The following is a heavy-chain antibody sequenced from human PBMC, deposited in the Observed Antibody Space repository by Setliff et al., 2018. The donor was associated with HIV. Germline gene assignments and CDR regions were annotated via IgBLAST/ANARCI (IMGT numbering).Heavy chain of an antibody. CDR3: ARDFGRTLDY. CDR2: INTNTGSP. D-gene: IGHD3-3*01. CDR1: GYTFTTYN. Sequence: ASVKVSCKASGYTFTTYNITWVRQAPGQGLEWMGCINTNTGSPTYAQGFTGRFVFSLDTSLSTAYLQISSLKAEDTAMYYCARDFGRTLDYWGRGTLVTVSS. J-gene: IGHJ4*02. V-gene: IGHV7-4-1*02.